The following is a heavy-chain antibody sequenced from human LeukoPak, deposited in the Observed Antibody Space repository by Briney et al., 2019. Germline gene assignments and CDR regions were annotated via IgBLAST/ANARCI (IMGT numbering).Heavy chain of an antibody. CDR1: GFTFSSYW. J-gene: IGHJ5*02. CDR2: IKQDGSEK. Sequence: PGGSLRLSCAASGFTFSSYWMSWVRQAPGKGLEWVANIKQDGSEKYYVDSVKGRFTISRDNAKNSLYLQMNSLRAEDTAVYYCARLGVKIIAGVSLKRSGGHWFDPWGQGTLVTVSS. D-gene: IGHD3-16*01. CDR3: ARLGVKIIAGVSLKRSGGHWFDP. V-gene: IGHV3-7*01.